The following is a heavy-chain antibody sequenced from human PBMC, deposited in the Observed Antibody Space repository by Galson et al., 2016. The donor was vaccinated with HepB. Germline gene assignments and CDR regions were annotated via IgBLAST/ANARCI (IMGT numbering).Heavy chain of an antibody. CDR3: AKPGGATGTTGVFLGFDP. V-gene: IGHV4-4*02. Sequence: SETLSLTCAVSGGSISNSSWWTWVRQPPGKGLEWIGEIHHSGSTNYNPSLKSRVTISVDTSKNQFSLKLSSVTAADTAVYYCAKPGGATGTTGVFLGFDPWGQGTLVTVSS. CDR1: GGSISNSSW. CDR2: IHHSGST. J-gene: IGHJ5*02. D-gene: IGHD1-1*01.